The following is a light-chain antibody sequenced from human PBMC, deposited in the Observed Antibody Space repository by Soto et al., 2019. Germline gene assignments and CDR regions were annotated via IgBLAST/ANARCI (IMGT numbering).Light chain of an antibody. CDR2: DAS. Sequence: EIVLTQSPATLSLSPGERATLSCRASQSVGNYLAWYQRKPGQAPRLLVYDASNRATVIPARFSGSGSGTDFTITISSLAPDDCADYYCQQRRDWPRTFGGGTQVEIK. V-gene: IGKV3-11*01. CDR1: QSVGNY. J-gene: IGKJ4*01. CDR3: QQRRDWPRT.